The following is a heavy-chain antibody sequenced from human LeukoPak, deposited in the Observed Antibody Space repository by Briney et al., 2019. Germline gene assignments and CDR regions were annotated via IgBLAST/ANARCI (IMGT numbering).Heavy chain of an antibody. V-gene: IGHV4-59*12. CDR1: GGSISSYY. D-gene: IGHD1/OR15-1a*01. CDR3: ARGLGTEPQNWFDP. J-gene: IGHJ5*02. CDR2: IYYSGST. Sequence: SETLSLTCTVSGGSISSYYWSWIRQPPGKGLEWIGYIYYSGSTNYNPSLKSRVTISVDTSKNQFSLKLSSVTAADTAVYYCARGLGTEPQNWFDPWGQGTLVTVSS.